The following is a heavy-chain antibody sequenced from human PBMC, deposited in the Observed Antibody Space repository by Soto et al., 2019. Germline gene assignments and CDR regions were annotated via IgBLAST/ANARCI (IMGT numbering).Heavy chain of an antibody. CDR1: GGSISSSSYY. J-gene: IGHJ6*02. D-gene: IGHD6-19*01. CDR2: IYYSGST. V-gene: IGHV4-39*01. Sequence: SETLSLTCTVSGGSISSSSYYWGWIRQPPGKGLEWIGSIYYSGSTYYNPSLKSRVTISVDTSKNQFSLKLSSVTAADTAVYYCARHSGYSSGWPIRYYYYYYGMDVWGQGTTVTVSS. CDR3: ARHSGYSSGWPIRYYYYYYGMDV.